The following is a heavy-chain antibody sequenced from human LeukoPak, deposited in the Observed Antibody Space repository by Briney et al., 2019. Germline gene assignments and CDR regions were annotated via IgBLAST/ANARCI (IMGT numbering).Heavy chain of an antibody. CDR3: ARMATAFDY. V-gene: IGHV3-74*01. Sequence: GGSLRLSCAASGFTFSNSWMHWVRQVPGKGLVWVSRISSDGSSSIYADSVKDRFTISRDNAKNTLYLQMNSLRAEDTAVYYCARMATAFDYWGQGTLVTVSS. CDR2: ISSDGSSS. D-gene: IGHD1-1*01. J-gene: IGHJ4*02. CDR1: GFTFSNSW.